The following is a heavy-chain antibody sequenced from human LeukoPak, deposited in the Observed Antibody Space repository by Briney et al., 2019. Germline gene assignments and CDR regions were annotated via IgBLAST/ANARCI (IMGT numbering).Heavy chain of an antibody. CDR1: GGSIKSYY. V-gene: IGHV4-59*12. J-gene: IGHJ5*02. CDR2: IYYSGST. D-gene: IGHD3-22*01. CDR3: ARTPAHYYDSSGLFDP. Sequence: PSETLSLTCTVSGGSIKSYYWSWIRQPPGKGLEWIGFIYYSGSTNYNPSLKSRVTMSVDTSKNQFSLKLSSVTAADTAVYYCARTPAHYYDSSGLFDPWGQGTLVTVSS.